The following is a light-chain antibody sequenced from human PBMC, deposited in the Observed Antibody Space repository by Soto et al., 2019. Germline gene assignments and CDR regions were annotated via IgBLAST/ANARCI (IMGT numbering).Light chain of an antibody. CDR2: DAS. Sequence: EIVLTQSPATLSLSPGERDTLSCRASQSVSSYLAWYQQKPGQAPRLLIYDASNGATGIPARFSGSGSGTDFTLTISRLEHEDFAVYYGQKRRYWPPMYTFGQGTKVDSK. CDR3: QKRRYWPPMYT. CDR1: QSVSSY. J-gene: IGKJ2*01. V-gene: IGKV3-11*01.